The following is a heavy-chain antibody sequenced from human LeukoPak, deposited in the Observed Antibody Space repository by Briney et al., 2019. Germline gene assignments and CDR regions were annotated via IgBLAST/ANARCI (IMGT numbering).Heavy chain of an antibody. CDR3: VLRYFDSYFDY. V-gene: IGHV4-4*02. Sequence: PSETLSLTCAVSGGSISSSNWWSWVRQPPGKGLEWIGEIYHSGSTNYNPSLKSRVAISVDNSTNQFSLKPSSVTAADTAVYYCVLRYFDSYFDYWGQGTLVTVSS. D-gene: IGHD3-9*01. CDR1: GGSISSSNW. J-gene: IGHJ4*02. CDR2: IYHSGST.